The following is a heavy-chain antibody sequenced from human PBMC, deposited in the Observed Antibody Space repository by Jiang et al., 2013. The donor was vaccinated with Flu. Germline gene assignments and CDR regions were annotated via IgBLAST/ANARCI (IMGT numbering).Heavy chain of an antibody. Sequence: QTLSLTCAISGDSVSSNSAAWNWIRQSPSRGLEWLGRTYYRSKWYTNYAISVEGRITINPDTSKNQLSLQLNSVTPEDTAVYYCVRGAPRLFDYWGQGILVTVFS. CDR2: TYYRSKWYT. J-gene: IGHJ4*02. CDR1: GDSVSSNSAA. CDR3: VRGAPRLFDY. V-gene: IGHV6-1*01.